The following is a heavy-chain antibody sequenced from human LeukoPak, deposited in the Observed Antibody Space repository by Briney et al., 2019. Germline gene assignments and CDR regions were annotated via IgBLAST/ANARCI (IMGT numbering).Heavy chain of an antibody. V-gene: IGHV3-11*04. J-gene: IGHJ3*02. CDR3: ARNVQGGFDI. Sequence: GTLSLTCGVSGGSIDSTNYWSWVRQAPGKGLEWVSYISSSGSTIYYADSVKGRFTTSRDDAKSTLYLQMNSLRAEDTAVYYCARNVQGGFDIWGQGTMVTVSS. D-gene: IGHD2-15*01. CDR2: ISSSGSTI. CDR1: GGSIDSTNY.